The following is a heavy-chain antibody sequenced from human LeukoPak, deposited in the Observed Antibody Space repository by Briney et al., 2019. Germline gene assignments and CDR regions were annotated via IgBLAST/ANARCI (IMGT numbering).Heavy chain of an antibody. Sequence: PSETLSLTCSVSGDSISNYYWNWIRQSPGKGPEWIGYILSSGSTHHNPSLASRVTISVDRSKNQFSLKLSSVTAADTAVYYCARGSEDIVVVPAAIGFDYWGQGTLVTVSS. CDR1: GDSISNYY. CDR3: ARGSEDIVVVPAAIGFDY. CDR2: ILSSGST. V-gene: IGHV4-59*12. D-gene: IGHD2-2*01. J-gene: IGHJ4*02.